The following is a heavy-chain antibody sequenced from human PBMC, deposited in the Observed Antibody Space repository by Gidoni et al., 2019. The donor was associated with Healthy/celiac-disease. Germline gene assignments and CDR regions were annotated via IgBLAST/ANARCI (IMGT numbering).Heavy chain of an antibody. D-gene: IGHD1-1*01. CDR3: ARLNGNAGFDY. CDR1: GFTFSSDS. V-gene: IGHV3-48*01. Sequence: EVQLVESGGGLVQPGGALRRSWAASGFTFSSDSMNWVRQAPGKGLEWVSYISSSRSTIYYADSVKGRFTISRDNAKNSLYLQMNSLRAEDTAVYYCARLNGNAGFDYWGQGTLVTVSS. J-gene: IGHJ4*02. CDR2: ISSSRSTI.